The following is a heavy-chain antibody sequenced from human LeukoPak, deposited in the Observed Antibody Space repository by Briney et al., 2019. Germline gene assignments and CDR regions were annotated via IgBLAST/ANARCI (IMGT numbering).Heavy chain of an antibody. Sequence: GGSLRLSCAASGFTFSSYAISWVRQAPGKGLEWVSAISGSGGSTYYADSVKGRFTISRDNSKNTLYLQMNSLRAEDTAVYYCAKDTYYYDSSGYRHFDYWGQGTLVTASS. D-gene: IGHD3-22*01. CDR3: AKDTYYYDSSGYRHFDY. J-gene: IGHJ4*02. CDR2: ISGSGGST. CDR1: GFTFSSYA. V-gene: IGHV3-23*01.